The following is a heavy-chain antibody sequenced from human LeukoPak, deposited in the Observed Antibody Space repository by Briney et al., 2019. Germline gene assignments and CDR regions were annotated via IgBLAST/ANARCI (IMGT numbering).Heavy chain of an antibody. CDR1: GSTFSSYS. V-gene: IGHV3-21*01. D-gene: IGHD3-22*01. Sequence: GGSLRLSCAASGSTFSSYSMNWVRQAPGKGLEWVSSISSSSSYIYYADSVKGRFTISRDNAKNSLYLQMNSLRAEDTAVYYCAFYYYDSSGYPYWGQGTLVTVSS. CDR2: ISSSSSYI. CDR3: AFYYYDSSGYPY. J-gene: IGHJ4*02.